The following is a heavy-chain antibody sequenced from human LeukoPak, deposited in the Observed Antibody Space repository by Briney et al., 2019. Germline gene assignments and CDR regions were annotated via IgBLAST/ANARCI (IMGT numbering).Heavy chain of an antibody. CDR2: INNSGST. V-gene: IGHV4-34*01. D-gene: IGHD3-16*01. CDR3: ARLGLGRRDYYYYYYMDV. J-gene: IGHJ6*03. Sequence: SETLSLTCAVYGGSFSGYYWSWIRQPPGKGLEWIGEINNSGSTNYNPSLKSRVTISVDTSKNQFSLKLSSVTAADTAVYYCARLGLGRRDYYYYYYMDVWGKGTTVTISS. CDR1: GGSFSGYY.